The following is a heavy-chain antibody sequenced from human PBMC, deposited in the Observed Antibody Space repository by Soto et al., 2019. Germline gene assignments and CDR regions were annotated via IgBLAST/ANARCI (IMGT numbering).Heavy chain of an antibody. J-gene: IGHJ5*02. CDR1: GFSLSTSGVA. V-gene: IGHV2-5*02. D-gene: IGHD6-19*01. CDR3: AHEITYIRGWFQNWFYP. CDR2: IYWDDDK. Sequence: QITLKESAPTLVKPTQTLTLTCTFSGFSLSTSGVAVGWIRQPPGKALEWLAVIYWDDDKLYTPSLKSRLTLTKDTSKHQVVLTLTNMDPVDTATYYCAHEITYIRGWFQNWFYPWGQGTLVTVSS.